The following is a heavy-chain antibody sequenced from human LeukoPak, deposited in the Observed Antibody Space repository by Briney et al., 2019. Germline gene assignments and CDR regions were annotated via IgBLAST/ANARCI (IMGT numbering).Heavy chain of an antibody. V-gene: IGHV1-2*02. CDR2: INGKSGVT. CDR1: GFTFTDHY. CDR3: ARDFDWGPDY. J-gene: IGHJ4*02. Sequence: ASVKVSCKASGFTFTDHYMHWVRQAPGQGLEWMGWINGKSGVTFYAQQFQDRITVTRDTSISTMYLELNRLTSADTAIYYCARDFDWGPDYWGPGTLVAVPS. D-gene: IGHD3-16*01.